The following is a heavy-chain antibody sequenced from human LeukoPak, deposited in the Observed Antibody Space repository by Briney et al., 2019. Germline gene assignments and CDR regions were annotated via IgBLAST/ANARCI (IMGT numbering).Heavy chain of an antibody. J-gene: IGHJ6*03. V-gene: IGHV1-46*01. CDR2: INPSGGST. D-gene: IGHD3-9*01. CDR1: GYTFTSYY. CDR3: ARADYDILTGYYNYYYYYMDV. Sequence: ASVKVSCKASGYTFTSYYMHWVRQAPGQGLEWMGIINPSGGSTSYAQKFQGRVTMTRDMSTSTVYMELSSLRSDDTAVYYCARADYDILTGYYNYYYYYMDVWGKGTTVTISS.